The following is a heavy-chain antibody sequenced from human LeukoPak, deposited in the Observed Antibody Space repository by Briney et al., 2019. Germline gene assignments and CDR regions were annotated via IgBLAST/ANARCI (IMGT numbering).Heavy chain of an antibody. D-gene: IGHD6-13*01. CDR1: GFTFSSYG. Sequence: PGGSLRLSCAASGFTFSSYGMHWVRRAPGKGLEWVAVISYDGSNKYYADSVKGRFTISRDNSKNTLYLQMNSLRAEDTAVYYCAKDMAAAGTLDYWGQGTLVTVSS. V-gene: IGHV3-30*18. CDR3: AKDMAAAGTLDY. J-gene: IGHJ4*02. CDR2: ISYDGSNK.